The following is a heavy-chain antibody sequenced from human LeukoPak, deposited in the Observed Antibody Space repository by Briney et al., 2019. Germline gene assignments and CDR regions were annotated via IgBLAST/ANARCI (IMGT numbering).Heavy chain of an antibody. D-gene: IGHD3-9*01. CDR2: INDNGGRT. CDR3: AKDPDYDILTGTTFDS. CDR1: GFTFSSFA. J-gene: IGHJ4*02. Sequence: QSGGSLRLSCAASGFTFSSFAMSWVRQAPGKGLEWVSGINDNGGRTYYTGSVRGRFTISRDNSKNTLYLQMNSLRADDTAVYYSAKDPDYDILTGTTFDSWGQGTLVSVSA. V-gene: IGHV3-23*01.